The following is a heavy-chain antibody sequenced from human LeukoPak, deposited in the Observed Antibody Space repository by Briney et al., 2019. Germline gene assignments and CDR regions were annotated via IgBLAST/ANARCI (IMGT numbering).Heavy chain of an antibody. V-gene: IGHV4-59*01. Sequence: SETLSLTCTVSGGSISSYYWSWVRQPPGKGLEWIGYIYYSGSTNYNPSLKSRVTISVDTPKNQFSLKVSSVTAADTAVYYCARDRRLGYWGQGTLVTVPS. CDR2: IYYSGST. J-gene: IGHJ4*02. D-gene: IGHD3-22*01. CDR1: GGSISSYY. CDR3: ARDRRLGY.